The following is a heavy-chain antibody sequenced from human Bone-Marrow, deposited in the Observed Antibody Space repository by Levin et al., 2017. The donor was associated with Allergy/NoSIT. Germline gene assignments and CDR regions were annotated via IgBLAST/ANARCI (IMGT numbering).Heavy chain of an antibody. CDR2: VSAYSGNT. J-gene: IGHJ6*02. CDR3: ARGHFPYYYYGMDV. Sequence: TWVRQAPGPGLEWMGWVSAYSGNTNYALNLQDRVTMTTDTATTTAYMELTSLRSDDPAIYYCARGHFPYYYYGMDVWGQGATVVVS. V-gene: IGHV1-18*01.